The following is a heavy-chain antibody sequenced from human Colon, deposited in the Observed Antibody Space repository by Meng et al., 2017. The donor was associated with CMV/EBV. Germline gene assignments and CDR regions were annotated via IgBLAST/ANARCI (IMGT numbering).Heavy chain of an antibody. D-gene: IGHD3-3*01. CDR2: ISGSGSTI. V-gene: IGHV3-48*03. Sequence: GESLKISCAASEFTFSSYEMTWVRQAPGKGLEWISYISGSGSTIYYADSVKGRFTISRDNAKNSLSLQMNSLRAEDTAVYYCARAPLTVFGAAAQYYYHGMDVWGQGTTVTVSS. J-gene: IGHJ6*02. CDR1: EFTFSSYE. CDR3: ARAPLTVFGAAAQYYYHGMDV.